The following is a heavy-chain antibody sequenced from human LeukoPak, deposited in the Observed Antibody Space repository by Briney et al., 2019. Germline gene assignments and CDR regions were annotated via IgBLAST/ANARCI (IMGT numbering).Heavy chain of an antibody. CDR2: IIPILGIA. Sequence: VASVKVSCKASGYTFTNYEINWVRQGTGQGLEWMGRIIPILGIANYAQKFQGRVTITADKSTSTAYMELSSLRSEDTAVYYCARDMGSSGWYGYWGQGTLVTVSS. J-gene: IGHJ4*02. CDR1: GYTFTNYE. V-gene: IGHV1-69*04. CDR3: ARDMGSSGWYGY. D-gene: IGHD6-19*01.